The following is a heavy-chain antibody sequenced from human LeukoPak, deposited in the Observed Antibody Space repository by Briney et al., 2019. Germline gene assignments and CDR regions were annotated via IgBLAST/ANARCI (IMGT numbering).Heavy chain of an antibody. CDR1: GFTFSDSY. V-gene: IGHV3-11*01. CDR3: AKDIWFGESQYYFDY. J-gene: IGHJ4*02. D-gene: IGHD3-10*01. Sequence: GGSLRLSCAASGFTFSDSYMSWIRQAPGKGLEWVSFISSSGGTIYYADSVKGRFTISRDNAKNSLYLQMNSLRAEDTALYYCAKDIWFGESQYYFDYWGQGTLVTVSS. CDR2: ISSSGGTI.